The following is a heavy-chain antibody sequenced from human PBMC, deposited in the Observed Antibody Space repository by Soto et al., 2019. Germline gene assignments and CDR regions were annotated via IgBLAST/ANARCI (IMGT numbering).Heavy chain of an antibody. CDR2: IYPGDSDT. CDR1: GYSFTSYW. CDR3: ARYGDLIAVAGTGGYYFDY. J-gene: IGHJ4*02. D-gene: IGHD6-19*01. Sequence: ESLKISCKGSGYSFTSYWIGWVRQMPGKGLEWMGIIYPGDSDTRYSPSFQGQVTISADKSISTAYLQWSSLKASDTAMYYCARYGDLIAVAGTGGYYFDYWGQGTLVTVSS. V-gene: IGHV5-51*01.